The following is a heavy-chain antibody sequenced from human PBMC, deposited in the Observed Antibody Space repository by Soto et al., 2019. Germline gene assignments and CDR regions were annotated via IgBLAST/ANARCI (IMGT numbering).Heavy chain of an antibody. CDR2: ISSDGTYK. CDR1: KFTFSPYA. Sequence: QVQLVESGGGVVQPGRSLRLSCAASKFTFSPYAVYWVRQAPGKGLEWVAVISSDGTYKYYADSVKGRFTISRDNSKNTLYLQMNSLTTEDTAVFYCARGIGYCSGGRCQYYGMDVWGQGTTVTVSS. V-gene: IGHV3-30-3*01. D-gene: IGHD2-15*01. CDR3: ARGIGYCSGGRCQYYGMDV. J-gene: IGHJ6*02.